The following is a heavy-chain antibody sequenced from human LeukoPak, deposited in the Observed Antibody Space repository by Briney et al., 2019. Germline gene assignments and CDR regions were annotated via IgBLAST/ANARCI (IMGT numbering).Heavy chain of an antibody. D-gene: IGHD2-8*01. CDR2: IYPGDSDT. CDR1: GYSFTSYW. V-gene: IGHV5-51*01. CDR3: ARGFLRDCTNGVCYAYYYGMDV. Sequence: GESLKISCKGSGYSFTSYWIGWVRQMPGKGLEWMGIIYPGDSDTRYSPSFQGQVTISADKSISTAYLQWSSLKASDTAMYYCARGFLRDCTNGVCYAYYYGMDVWGQGTTVTVSS. J-gene: IGHJ6*02.